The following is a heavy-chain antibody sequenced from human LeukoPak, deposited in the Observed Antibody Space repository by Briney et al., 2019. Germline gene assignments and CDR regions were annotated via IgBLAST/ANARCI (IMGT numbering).Heavy chain of an antibody. D-gene: IGHD2/OR15-2a*01. CDR3: VSFYETY. CDR2: INSDGSWT. V-gene: IGHV3-74*01. Sequence: GSLRLSCAASGFTFSSYAMSWVRQAPGKGLVWVSHINSDGSWTSYADSVKGRFTISKGNAKNTVYLQMNSLRAEDTAVYYCVSFYETYWGRGTLVTVSS. J-gene: IGHJ4*02. CDR1: GFTFSSYA.